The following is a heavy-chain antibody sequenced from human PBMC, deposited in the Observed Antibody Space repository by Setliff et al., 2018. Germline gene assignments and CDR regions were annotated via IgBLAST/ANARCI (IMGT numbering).Heavy chain of an antibody. Sequence: ASVKVSCKASGYTFTDFGVSWVRQAPGQGLEWVGWISPYNGNTYYAPKFQGTAIMTTDTSTTTAYLELRSLTSDDTAVYYCSRLVRYCTQTSCQRASGDDYWGQGTLVTVSS. CDR2: ISPYNGNT. CDR3: SRLVRYCTQTSCQRASGDDY. D-gene: IGHD2-2*01. V-gene: IGHV1-18*01. CDR1: GYTFTDFG. J-gene: IGHJ4*02.